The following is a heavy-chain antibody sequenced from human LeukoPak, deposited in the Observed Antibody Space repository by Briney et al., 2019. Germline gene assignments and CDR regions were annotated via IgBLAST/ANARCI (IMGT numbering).Heavy chain of an antibody. D-gene: IGHD3-3*01. CDR3: ARDRYDFWSGYTYYYSDY. V-gene: IGHV4-34*01. CDR1: GGSFSGYY. J-gene: IGHJ4*02. Sequence: SETLSLTCAVYGGSFSGYYWSWIRQPPGKGLEWIGEINHSGSTNYNPSLKSRVTISVDTSKNQFSLKLSSVTAADTAVYYCARDRYDFWSGYTYYYSDYWGQGTLVTVSS. CDR2: INHSGST.